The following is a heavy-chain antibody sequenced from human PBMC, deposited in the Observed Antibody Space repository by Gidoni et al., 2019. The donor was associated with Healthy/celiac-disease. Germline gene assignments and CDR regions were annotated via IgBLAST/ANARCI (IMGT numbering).Heavy chain of an antibody. V-gene: IGHV1-8*01. CDR3: ARDTNTVVTLGY. J-gene: IGHJ4*02. CDR2: MNPNSGNT. CDR1: GYTFTSYD. Sequence: QVQLVQSGAEVKKPVASVKVSCKASGYTFTSYDINWVRQATGQGLEWMGWMNPNSGNTGYAQKFQGRVTMNRNNSISTAYMELRSLRSEDTAVYYCARDTNTVVTLGYWGQGTLVTVSS. D-gene: IGHD2-21*02.